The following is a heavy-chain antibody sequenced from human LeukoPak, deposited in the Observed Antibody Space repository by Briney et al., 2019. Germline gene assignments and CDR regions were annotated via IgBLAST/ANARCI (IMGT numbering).Heavy chain of an antibody. V-gene: IGHV4-59*01. D-gene: IGHD5-24*01. J-gene: IGHJ4*02. Sequence: SETLSLSCTVSGGSISSYYWNWIRQPPGKGLEWIGYIYYSGSSGSTNYNPSLRSRVTTSADTSKNQFSLKMTSVTAADTAVYYCAGGGDGYQTRFDYWGQGTLLTVSS. CDR1: GGSISSYY. CDR2: IYYSGSSGST. CDR3: AGGGDGYQTRFDY.